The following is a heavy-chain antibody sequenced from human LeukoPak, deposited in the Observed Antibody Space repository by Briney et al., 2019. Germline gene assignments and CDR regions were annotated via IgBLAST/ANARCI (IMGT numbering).Heavy chain of an antibody. V-gene: IGHV1-18*01. J-gene: IGHJ4*02. Sequence: ASVKVSCKASGYTFTSYDINWVRQATGQGLEWMGWISAYNGNTNYAQKLQGRVTMTTDTSTSTAYMELRSLRSDDTAVYYCARLPHYDILTGYYISGFDYWGQGTLVTVSS. D-gene: IGHD3-9*01. CDR3: ARLPHYDILTGYYISGFDY. CDR2: ISAYNGNT. CDR1: GYTFTSYD.